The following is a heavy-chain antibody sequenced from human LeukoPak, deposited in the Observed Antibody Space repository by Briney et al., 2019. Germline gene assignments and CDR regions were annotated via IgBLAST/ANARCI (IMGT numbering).Heavy chain of an antibody. D-gene: IGHD6-19*01. J-gene: IGHJ6*02. CDR1: GGSISSSSYY. CDR3: ARIAVAGDDYYYYGMDV. Sequence: SETLSLTCTVSGGSISSSSYYWGWIRQPPGKGLEWIGSIYYSGSTYYNPSLKSRVTISVDTSKNQFSLKLSSVTAADTAVYYCARIAVAGDDYYYYGMDVWGQGTTVTVSS. V-gene: IGHV4-39*01. CDR2: IYYSGST.